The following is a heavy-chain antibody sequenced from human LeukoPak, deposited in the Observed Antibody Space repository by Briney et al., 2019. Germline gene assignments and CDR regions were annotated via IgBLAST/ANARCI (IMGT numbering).Heavy chain of an antibody. CDR3: AKGVSATIFGVAPFDY. D-gene: IGHD3-3*01. Sequence: GGSLRLSCAASGFTFSSYAMSWVRQAPGKGLEWVSAISGSGGSTYCADSVKGRFTISRDNSKNTLYLQMNSLRAEDTAVYYCAKGVSATIFGVAPFDYWGQGTLVTVSS. V-gene: IGHV3-23*01. J-gene: IGHJ4*02. CDR1: GFTFSSYA. CDR2: ISGSGGST.